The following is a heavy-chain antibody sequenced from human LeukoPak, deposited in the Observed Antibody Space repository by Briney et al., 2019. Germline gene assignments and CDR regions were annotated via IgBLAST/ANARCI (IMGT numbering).Heavy chain of an antibody. Sequence: GGFLKLSCAASGFTVSGSDMDWVRQASGKGLEWLGRVSSEGCNYASAYSASVKDRFIISRDDSKSTAYLQMSSLKSEDTAVYYCATLGETSGWYPDHWGQGTPVTVSS. CDR3: ATLGETSGWYPDH. CDR1: GFTVSGSD. CDR2: VSSEGCNYAS. D-gene: IGHD6-19*01. J-gene: IGHJ4*01. V-gene: IGHV3-73*01.